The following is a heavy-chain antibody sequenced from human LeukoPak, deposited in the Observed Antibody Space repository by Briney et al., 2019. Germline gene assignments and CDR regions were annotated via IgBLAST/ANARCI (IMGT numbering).Heavy chain of an antibody. CDR2: IYSGGST. CDR3: ARTPRYCSGGSCYLDY. CDR1: GFTFSSYA. V-gene: IGHV3-53*01. Sequence: GGSLRLSCAASGFTFSSYAMSWVRQAPGKGLEWVSVIYSGGSTYYADSVKGRFTISRDNSKNTLYLQMNSLRAEDTAVYYCARTPRYCSGGSCYLDYWGQGTLVTVSS. J-gene: IGHJ4*02. D-gene: IGHD2-15*01.